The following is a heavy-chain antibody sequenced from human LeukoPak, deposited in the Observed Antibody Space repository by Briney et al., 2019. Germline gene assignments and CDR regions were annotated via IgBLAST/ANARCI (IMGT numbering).Heavy chain of an antibody. CDR3: ARDPTVTGEVDY. D-gene: IGHD4-17*01. V-gene: IGHV1-18*04. CDR2: ISAYNGNT. Sequence: ASVKVSCKASGYTFTSYGISWVRQAPGQGPEWMGWISAYNGNTNYAQKLQGRVTMTTDTSTSTAYMELRSLRSDDTAVYYCARDPTVTGEVDYWGQGTLVTVSS. J-gene: IGHJ4*02. CDR1: GYTFTSYG.